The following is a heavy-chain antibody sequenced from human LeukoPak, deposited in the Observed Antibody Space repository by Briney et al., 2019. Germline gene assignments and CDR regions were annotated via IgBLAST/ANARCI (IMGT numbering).Heavy chain of an antibody. Sequence: GGSLRLSCAASGVTFSSYAMSWVRQAPGKGLEWVAAVSASGGTTHHADSVKGRFTISRDNSKNTLYLQMNSLRAEDTAVYYCAKLYGLGTYYNLFDYWGQGTLVTVSS. CDR2: VSASGGTT. CDR3: AKLYGLGTYYNLFDY. V-gene: IGHV3-23*01. D-gene: IGHD3-10*01. CDR1: GVTFSSYA. J-gene: IGHJ4*02.